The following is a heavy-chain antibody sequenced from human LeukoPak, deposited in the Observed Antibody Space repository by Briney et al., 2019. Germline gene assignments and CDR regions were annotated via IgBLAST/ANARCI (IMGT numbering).Heavy chain of an antibody. Sequence: GGSLRLSCAASGFTFSSYWMSWVRQAPGKGLEWVANIKKDGSEKYYADSVKGRFTISRDNARNSLYLQMSSLRVEDTAFYYCATTPPAIAVAGNGQFDNWGQGTLVTVSS. J-gene: IGHJ4*02. V-gene: IGHV3-7*03. CDR1: GFTFSSYW. CDR3: ATTPPAIAVAGNGQFDN. CDR2: IKKDGSEK. D-gene: IGHD6-19*01.